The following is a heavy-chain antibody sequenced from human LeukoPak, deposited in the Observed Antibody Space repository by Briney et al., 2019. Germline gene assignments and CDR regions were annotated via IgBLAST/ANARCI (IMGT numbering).Heavy chain of an antibody. CDR3: AKDRGTAMVPRGMDV. CDR2: ICSGSTYI. Sequence: TGGSLRLSCAASGVTFSSYNVNWVRQAPGKGLEWVSSICSGSTYIYYANSVKGRFTISRDNAKSSVFLQMNGLRAGDSALYFCAKDRGTAMVPRGMDVWGQGTTVTVSS. J-gene: IGHJ6*02. CDR1: GVTFSSYN. V-gene: IGHV3-21*01. D-gene: IGHD5-18*01.